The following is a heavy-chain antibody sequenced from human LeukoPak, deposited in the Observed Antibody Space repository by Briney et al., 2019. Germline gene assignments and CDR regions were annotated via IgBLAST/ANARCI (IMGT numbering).Heavy chain of an antibody. CDR2: IRGDGSMT. D-gene: IGHD6-25*01. CDR3: ARGNLAAAADY. Sequence: QPGGSLRLSCAASGFTFSSYGMHWVRQAPGKGLVWVSRIRGDGSMTNYADSVKGRFTISRDNAKNTLYLQMNSLRLEDTAVYYCARGNLAAAADYWGQGTVVTVSS. CDR1: GFTFSSYG. V-gene: IGHV3-74*01. J-gene: IGHJ4*02.